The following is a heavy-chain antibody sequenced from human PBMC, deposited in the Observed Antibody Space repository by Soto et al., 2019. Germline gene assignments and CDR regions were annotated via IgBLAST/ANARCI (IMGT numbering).Heavy chain of an antibody. CDR3: ARRYSGYVERYFDY. D-gene: IGHD5-12*01. J-gene: IGHJ4*02. Sequence: QVQLQESGPGLVKPSQTLSLTCTVSGGSISSGGYYWSWIRQHPGKGLEWIGYIYYSGSTYYNPSLKSRFTISVDPSKNQFSRKLSSVTAADTAVYYCARRYSGYVERYFDYWGQGTLVTVSS. CDR2: IYYSGST. V-gene: IGHV4-31*03. CDR1: GGSISSGGYY.